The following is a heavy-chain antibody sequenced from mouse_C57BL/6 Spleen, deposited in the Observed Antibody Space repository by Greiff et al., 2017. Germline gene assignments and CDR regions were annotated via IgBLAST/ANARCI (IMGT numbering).Heavy chain of an antibody. D-gene: IGHD4-1*01. Sequence: EVKLVESGGGLVKPGGSLKLSCAASGFTFSSYAMSWVRQTPEKRLEWVATISDGGSYTYYPDNVKGRFTISRDNAKNNLYLQMSHLKSEDTAMYYCARDRGTGAFDYWGQGTTLTVSS. CDR3: ARDRGTGAFDY. J-gene: IGHJ2*01. CDR1: GFTFSSYA. V-gene: IGHV5-4*01. CDR2: ISDGGSYT.